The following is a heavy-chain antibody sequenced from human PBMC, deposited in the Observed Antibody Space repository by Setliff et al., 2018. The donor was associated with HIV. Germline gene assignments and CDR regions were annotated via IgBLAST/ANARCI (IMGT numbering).Heavy chain of an antibody. CDR2: IYSGGST. CDR1: GFTVSSYY. J-gene: IGHJ4*01. V-gene: IGHV3-53*01. D-gene: IGHD2-15*01. CDR3: AKDGISGGAYPPYYFDY. Sequence: GGSLRLSCAASGFTVSSYYMSWVRQAPGKGLEWVSTIYSGGSTYHADSVKGRFTLSRDTSKNTLYLQMNRLRVEDTAVYYCAKDGISGGAYPPYYFDYWGHGTLVTVSS.